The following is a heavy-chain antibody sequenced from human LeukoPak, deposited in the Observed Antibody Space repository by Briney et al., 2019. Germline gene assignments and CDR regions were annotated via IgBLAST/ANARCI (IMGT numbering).Heavy chain of an antibody. D-gene: IGHD3-22*01. V-gene: IGHV1-3*01. CDR2: INGGNGNA. J-gene: IGHJ1*01. CDR1: GYTFTNYG. CDR3: AGVPLHDSSGHYYPH. Sequence: GASVKVSCKTSGYTFTNYGMHWVRQAPGQRLEWMGWINGGNGNAKYSQNFQGRVTIIRDTSASTAYMELSSLRSEDTAVYYCAGVPLHDSSGHYYPHWGQGTLVTVSS.